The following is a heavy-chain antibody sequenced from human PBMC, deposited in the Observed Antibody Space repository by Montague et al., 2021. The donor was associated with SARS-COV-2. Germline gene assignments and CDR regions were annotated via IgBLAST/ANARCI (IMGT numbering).Heavy chain of an antibody. CDR1: GGSISSGSYY. CDR3: ARAHSGSWAHLDN. Sequence: TLSLTCTVSGGSISSGSYYWSWIRQPAGKGLERIGRIYTSGTTDYSFSLKSRVTISVDTSKNQFSLKLTSVTAADTAVYYCARAHSGSWAHLDNWGQGGLVTVSS. D-gene: IGHD5-12*01. V-gene: IGHV4-61*02. J-gene: IGHJ4*02. CDR2: IYTSGTT.